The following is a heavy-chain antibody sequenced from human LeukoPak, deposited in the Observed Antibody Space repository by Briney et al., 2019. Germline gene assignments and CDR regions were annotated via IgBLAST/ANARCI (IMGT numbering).Heavy chain of an antibody. J-gene: IGHJ4*02. CDR1: GFTFSSSW. CDR2: VKQDGSDK. V-gene: IGHV3-7*01. CDR3: ARHSSGSYYTY. Sequence: GGSLRLSCAASGFTFSSSWMSWVRQAPGKGLEWVAHVKQDGSDKYYVDSVKGRFTISRDNAKNSLYLQLNSLRVEDTAMYYCARHSSGSYYTYWGQGTLVTVSS. D-gene: IGHD3-10*01.